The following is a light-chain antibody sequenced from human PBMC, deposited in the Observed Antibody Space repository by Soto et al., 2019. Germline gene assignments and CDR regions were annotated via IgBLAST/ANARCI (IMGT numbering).Light chain of an antibody. V-gene: IGKV2-29*01. CDR1: QSLLHITGETF. Sequence: DVVMTQTPLSLSVAPGQPASISCKSSQSLLHITGETFLFWYLQKPGQSPQLLIYEVSTRVSGVPDRFSGSGSGTDFTLEISRVETEDFATYYCQQANSFPLTFGGGTKVDI. J-gene: IGKJ4*01. CDR2: EVS. CDR3: QQANSFPLT.